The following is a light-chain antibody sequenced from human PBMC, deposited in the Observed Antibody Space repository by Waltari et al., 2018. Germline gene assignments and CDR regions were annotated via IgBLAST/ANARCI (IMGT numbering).Light chain of an antibody. V-gene: IGKV3-20*01. CDR2: GSS. CDR1: PSVSNNY. Sequence: EIVLTQSPGTLSLSPGERATLTCRASPSVSNNYLAWYQQYHGQPPRLLIYGSSNRATGIPDRFRGSGSGTDFTLTINRLEPEDFAVYDCQQYGSSNTFGGGTKVEIK. CDR3: QQYGSSNT. J-gene: IGKJ4*01.